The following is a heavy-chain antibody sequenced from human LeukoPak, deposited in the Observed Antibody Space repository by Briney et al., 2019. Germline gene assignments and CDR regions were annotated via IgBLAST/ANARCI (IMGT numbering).Heavy chain of an antibody. J-gene: IGHJ4*02. Sequence: HPGGSLRLSCAASTLSLGPYGMHWVRQAPGKGLEWVAFIQYDGNNKYYADSVKGRFTVSRDNSKNTLYLQMDSLRVEDTAVYYCAKARIGYCTTSSCYYFDNWGQGTLSPSPQ. D-gene: IGHD2-8*01. V-gene: IGHV3-30*02. CDR1: TLSLGPYG. CDR2: IQYDGNNK. CDR3: AKARIGYCTTSSCYYFDN.